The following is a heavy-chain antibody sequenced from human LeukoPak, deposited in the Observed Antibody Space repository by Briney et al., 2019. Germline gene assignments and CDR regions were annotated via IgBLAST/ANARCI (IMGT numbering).Heavy chain of an antibody. V-gene: IGHV3-21*01. CDR1: GFTFSSYS. J-gene: IGHJ3*02. CDR3: ARVKTKNAFDI. D-gene: IGHD2-8*01. CDR2: ISSNSSYI. Sequence: GGSLRLSCAASGFTFSSYSMNGVRQAPGKGLEWGTSISSNSSYIYYADSVKGRFTISRDNAKNSLYLQMNSLRAEDTAVYYCARVKTKNAFDIWGQGTMVTVSS.